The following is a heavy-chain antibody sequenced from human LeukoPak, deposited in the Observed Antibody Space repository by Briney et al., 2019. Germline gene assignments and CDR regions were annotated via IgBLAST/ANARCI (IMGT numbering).Heavy chain of an antibody. D-gene: IGHD1-26*01. CDR2: ISSSSSYI. J-gene: IGHJ5*02. CDR3: ARGRPSIGVGATTNWFDP. V-gene: IGHV3-21*01. CDR1: GFTFSSYS. Sequence: PGGSLRLSCAASGFTFSSYSMNWVRQAPGKGLEWVSSISSSSSYIYYADSVKGRFTISRDNAKNSLYLQMNSLRAEDTAVYYCARGRPSIGVGATTNWFDPWGQGTLVTVSS.